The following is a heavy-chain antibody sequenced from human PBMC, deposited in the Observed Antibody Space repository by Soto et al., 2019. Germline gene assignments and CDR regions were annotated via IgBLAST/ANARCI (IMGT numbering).Heavy chain of an antibody. D-gene: IGHD3-22*01. CDR2: ISYDGSNK. Sequence: GGSLRLSCAASGFTFSSYGMHWVRQAPGKRLEWVAVISYDGSNKYYADSVKGRFTISRDNSKNTLYLQMNSLRAGDTAVYYCAKDKKGLLPRGPVDYWGQGTLVTVSS. V-gene: IGHV3-30*18. J-gene: IGHJ4*02. CDR1: GFTFSSYG. CDR3: AKDKKGLLPRGPVDY.